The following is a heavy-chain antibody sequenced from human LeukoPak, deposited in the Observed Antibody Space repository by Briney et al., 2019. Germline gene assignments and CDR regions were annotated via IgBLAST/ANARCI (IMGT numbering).Heavy chain of an antibody. J-gene: IGHJ6*03. CDR1: GGTFSSYA. CDR2: IIPIFGTA. D-gene: IGHD6-13*01. V-gene: IGHV1-69*13. CDR3: ASILRQQLVRGYYYYYYMDV. Sequence: ASVKVSCKASGGTFSSYAISWVRQAPGQGLEWMGGIIPIFGTANYAQKFQGRVTITADESTSTAYMELSSLRSEDTAVYYCASILRQQLVRGYYYYYYMDVWGKGTTVTVSS.